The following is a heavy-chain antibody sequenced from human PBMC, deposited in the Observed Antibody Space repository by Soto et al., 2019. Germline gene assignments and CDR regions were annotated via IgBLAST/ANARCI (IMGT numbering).Heavy chain of an antibody. CDR1: GGSISSGGYS. J-gene: IGHJ4*02. V-gene: IGHV4-30-2*01. CDR2: IYHSGST. Sequence: PSETLSLTCAVSGGSISSGGYSWSWIRQPPGKGLEWIGYIYHSGSTYYNPSLKSRVTISVDRSKNQFSLKLSSVTAADTAVYYCARNYDSSMVPGYWGQGTLVTVSS. CDR3: ARNYDSSMVPGY. D-gene: IGHD3-22*01.